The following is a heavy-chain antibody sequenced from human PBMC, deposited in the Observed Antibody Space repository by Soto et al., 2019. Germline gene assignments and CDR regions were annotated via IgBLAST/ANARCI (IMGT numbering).Heavy chain of an antibody. V-gene: IGHV1-3*05. CDR2: INAGNGNT. J-gene: IGHJ5*02. CDR1: GYTFTSYA. CDR3: ARGPLLMVRGVVWFDP. Sequence: QVQLVQSGAEEKKPGASVKVSCKASGYTFTSYAMHWVRQAPGQRLEWMGWINAGNGNTKYSQKFQGRVTITRDTSAGTAYMELSSLRSEDTAVYYCARGPLLMVRGVVWFDPWGQGTLVTVSS. D-gene: IGHD3-10*01.